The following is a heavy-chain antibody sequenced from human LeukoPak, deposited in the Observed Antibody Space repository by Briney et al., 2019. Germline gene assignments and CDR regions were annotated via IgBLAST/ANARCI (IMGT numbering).Heavy chain of an antibody. J-gene: IGHJ4*02. CDR1: GFTFSTFW. CDR3: ARGRGYPIWFFDY. D-gene: IGHD3-3*01. Sequence: GGSLRLSCAASGFTFSTFWMSWVRQAPGKGLEWVANIKEGGSEKYYVDSVKGPFTISRDNAKNSLYLQMNSLRAEDTAVYYCARGRGYPIWFFDYWGQGTLVTVSS. CDR2: IKEGGSEK. V-gene: IGHV3-7*01.